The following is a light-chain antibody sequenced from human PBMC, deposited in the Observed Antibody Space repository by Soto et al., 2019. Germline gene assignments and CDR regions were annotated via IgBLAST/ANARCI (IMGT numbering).Light chain of an antibody. J-gene: IGLJ3*02. CDR3: QAYDRSLSGSV. CDR1: SSNIGAGYD. CDR2: GNS. Sequence: QSVLTQPPSVSGAPGQRVTISCTGSSSNIGAGYDVHWYQQLPGAAPKLLIYGNSNRPSGVPDRFSGSKSGTSASLAITGIKAEDEDDYYCQAYDRSLSGSVFGGGTKVTVL. V-gene: IGLV1-40*01.